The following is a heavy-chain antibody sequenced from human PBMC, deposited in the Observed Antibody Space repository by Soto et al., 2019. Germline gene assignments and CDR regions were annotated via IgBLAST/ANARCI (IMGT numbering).Heavy chain of an antibody. J-gene: IGHJ3*02. D-gene: IGHD4-17*01. V-gene: IGHV3-21*04. CDR1: GFCFSTWT. Sequence: GGSLTLSCRACGFCFSTWTMVWVRQAPGKGLEWVSSISSSSRYINYAGSVKGRFTISRDNAKNSLYLQMSSLRAEDTAVYYCARDDGIRCVDIWGQGTMVTVSS. CDR2: ISSSSRYI. CDR3: ARDDGIRCVDI.